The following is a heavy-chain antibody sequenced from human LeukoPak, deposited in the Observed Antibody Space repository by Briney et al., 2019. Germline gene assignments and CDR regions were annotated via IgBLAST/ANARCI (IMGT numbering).Heavy chain of an antibody. Sequence: SETLSLTCTVSGGSISSYYWSWIRQAPGKGLEWIGYIYYSGSTNYNPSLKSRVTISVDTSKNQFSLKLSSVTAADTAVYYCARAPHKPTRVFCMGGGACYGPARYFDLWGRGTLVTVSS. D-gene: IGHD2-21*02. J-gene: IGHJ2*01. V-gene: IGHV4-59*01. CDR2: IYYSGST. CDR1: GGSISSYY. CDR3: ARAPHKPTRVFCMGGGACYGPARYFDL.